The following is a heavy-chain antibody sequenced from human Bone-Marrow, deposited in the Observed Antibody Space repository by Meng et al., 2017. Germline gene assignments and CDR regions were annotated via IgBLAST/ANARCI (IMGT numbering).Heavy chain of an antibody. CDR2: INSDGSST. D-gene: IGHD2-15*01. V-gene: IGHV3-74*01. CDR1: GFTFSSYW. CDR3: ARDSRYCSGGSCYSRFCY. Sequence: GESLKISCAASGFTFSSYWMHWVRQAPGKGLVWVSRINSDGSSTSYADSVKGRFTISRDNAKNTLYLQMNSLRAEDTAVYYCARDSRYCSGGSCYSRFCYWGQGTLVTVSS. J-gene: IGHJ4*02.